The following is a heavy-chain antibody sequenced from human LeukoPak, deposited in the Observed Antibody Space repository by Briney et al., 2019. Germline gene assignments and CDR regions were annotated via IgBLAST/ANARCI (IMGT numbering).Heavy chain of an antibody. D-gene: IGHD2-21*01. CDR2: INPSGGST. V-gene: IGHV1-46*01. CDR3: ARDIGVIWWFDP. Sequence: ASVKVSCKASGYTFTSYYMHWVRQAPGQGLEWMGIINPSGGSTSYAQKFQGRVTMTTDTSTSTAYIELRSLRSDDTAVYYCARDIGVIWWFDPWGQGTLVTVSS. J-gene: IGHJ5*02. CDR1: GYTFTSYY.